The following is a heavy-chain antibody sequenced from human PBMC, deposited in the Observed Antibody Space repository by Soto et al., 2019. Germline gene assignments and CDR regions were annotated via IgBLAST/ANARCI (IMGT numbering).Heavy chain of an antibody. Sequence: PSETLSLTCTVSRGSISSSSYYWGWIRQPPGKGLEWIGSIYYSGSTYYNPSLKSRVTISVDTSKNQFSLKLSSVTAADTAVYYCARQYSNYGYYYYYYGMDVWCQATTVTVSS. V-gene: IGHV4-39*01. CDR2: IYYSGST. CDR3: ARQYSNYGYYYYYYGMDV. J-gene: IGHJ6*02. D-gene: IGHD4-4*01. CDR1: RGSISSSSYY.